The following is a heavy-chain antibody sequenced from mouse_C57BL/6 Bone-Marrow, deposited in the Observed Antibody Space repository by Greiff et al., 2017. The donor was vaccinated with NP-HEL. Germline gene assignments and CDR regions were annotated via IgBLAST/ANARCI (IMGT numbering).Heavy chain of an antibody. V-gene: IGHV1-75*01. CDR3: ARRDYGSSHYAMDY. Sequence: SGPELVKPGASVKISCKASGYTFTDYYINWVKQRPGQGLEWIGWIFPGSGSTYYNEKFKGKATLTVDKSSSTAYMLLSSLTSEDSAVYFCARRDYGSSHYAMDYWGQGTSVTVSS. J-gene: IGHJ4*01. CDR2: IFPGSGST. CDR1: GYTFTDYY. D-gene: IGHD1-1*01.